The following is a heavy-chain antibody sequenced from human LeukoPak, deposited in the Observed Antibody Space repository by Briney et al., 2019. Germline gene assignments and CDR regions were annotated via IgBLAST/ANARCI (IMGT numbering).Heavy chain of an antibody. CDR1: GYSFTSYW. V-gene: IGHV5-51*01. CDR3: ARQAYDFWSGYCRVFDY. Sequence: GESLKISCKGSGYSFTSYWIGWVRQMPGKGLEWMGIIYPGDSDTRYSPSFQGQVTISADKSISTAYLQWSSLKASDTAMYYCARQAYDFWSGYCRVFDYWGQGTLVTVSS. CDR2: IYPGDSDT. J-gene: IGHJ4*02. D-gene: IGHD3-3*01.